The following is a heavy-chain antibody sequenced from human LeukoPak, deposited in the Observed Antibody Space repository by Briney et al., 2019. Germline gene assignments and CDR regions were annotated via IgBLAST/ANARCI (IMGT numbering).Heavy chain of an antibody. CDR2: IYYSGST. CDR1: GGSISSYY. V-gene: IGHV4-59*01. D-gene: IGHD4-23*01. Sequence: PSGTLSLTCTVSGGSISSYYWSWIRQPPGKGLEWIGYIYYSGSTNYNPSLKSRVTISVDTSKNQFSLKLSSVTAADTAVYYCARDLTVVTPVDAFDIWGQGTMVTVSS. J-gene: IGHJ3*02. CDR3: ARDLTVVTPVDAFDI.